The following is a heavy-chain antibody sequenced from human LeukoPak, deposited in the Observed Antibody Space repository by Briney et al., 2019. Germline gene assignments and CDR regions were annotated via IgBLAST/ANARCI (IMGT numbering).Heavy chain of an antibody. CDR3: ARVGSIVVDFDY. Sequence: SETLSLTCTVSGYSISSGYYWGWIRQPPGKGLEWIGSIYHSGSTYYNPSLKSRVTISVDTSKNQFSLKLSSVTAADTAVYYCARVGSIVVDFDYWGQGTLVTVSS. CDR2: IYHSGST. D-gene: IGHD2-15*01. J-gene: IGHJ4*02. V-gene: IGHV4-38-2*02. CDR1: GYSISSGYY.